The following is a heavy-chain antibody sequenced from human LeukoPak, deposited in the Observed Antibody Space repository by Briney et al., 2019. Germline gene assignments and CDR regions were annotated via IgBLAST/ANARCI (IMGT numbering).Heavy chain of an antibody. CDR2: IWYDGSDE. CDR1: GFTFSSHG. Sequence: PGRSLRLSCAASGFTFSSHGMHWARHAPGKGLEGGAVIWYDGSDEYYADSVKGRFTISRDNSKNTLYLQMNSLRAEETAVYYCARDWENGMDVWGKGTTVTVSS. CDR3: ARDWENGMDV. D-gene: IGHD1-26*01. V-gene: IGHV3-33*01. J-gene: IGHJ6*04.